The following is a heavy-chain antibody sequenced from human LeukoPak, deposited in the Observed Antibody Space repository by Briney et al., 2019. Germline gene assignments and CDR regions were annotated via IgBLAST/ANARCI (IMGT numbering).Heavy chain of an antibody. CDR2: MNPNSGNT. CDR3: AGDLRYCSSNSCYVLSY. Sequence: ASVKVSCKASGYTFTSYDINWVRQATGQGLEWMGWMNPNSGNTNYAQKLQGRVTMTTDTSTSTAYMELRSLRSDDTAVYYCAGDLRYCSSNSCYVLSYWGQGTLVTVSS. CDR1: GYTFTSYD. D-gene: IGHD2-2*01. V-gene: IGHV1-18*01. J-gene: IGHJ4*02.